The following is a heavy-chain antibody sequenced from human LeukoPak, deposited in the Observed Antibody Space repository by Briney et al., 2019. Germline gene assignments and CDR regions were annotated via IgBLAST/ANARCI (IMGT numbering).Heavy chain of an antibody. V-gene: IGHV3-21*01. CDR3: ARDAVIRVFDY. Sequence: GGSLRLSCAASGFTFSSYEMNWVRQAPGKGLEWVSSISSSSSYIYYADSVKGRFTISRDNAKNSLYLQMNSLRAEDTAVYYCARDAVIRVFDYWGQGTLVTVSS. CDR2: ISSSSSYI. CDR1: GFTFSSYE. J-gene: IGHJ4*02. D-gene: IGHD3-10*01.